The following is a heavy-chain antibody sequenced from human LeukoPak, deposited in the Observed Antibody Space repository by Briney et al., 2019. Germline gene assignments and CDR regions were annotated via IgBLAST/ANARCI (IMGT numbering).Heavy chain of an antibody. CDR2: IKEDGSEK. Sequence: GGSLRLSCAASGFTFSDFGMSWVRQAPGKGLEWVGNIKEDGSEKYYVDSVKGRFTISRDNAKNSLYLYMNSLRAEDTAVYYCAREITWEVIPIWGQGTMVTVSS. CDR1: GFTFSDFG. J-gene: IGHJ3*02. V-gene: IGHV3-7*01. D-gene: IGHD3-16*01. CDR3: AREITWEVIPI.